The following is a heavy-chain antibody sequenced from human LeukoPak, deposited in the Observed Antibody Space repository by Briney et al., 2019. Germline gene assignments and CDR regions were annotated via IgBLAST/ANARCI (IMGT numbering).Heavy chain of an antibody. CDR1: GYTFTVYY. V-gene: IGHV1-2*02. D-gene: IGHD1-26*01. J-gene: IGHJ3*02. Sequence: ASVKVSCKASGYTFTVYYIHWLRQAPGQGLEWMGWIIPNSGGTKYAQKFQDRVTMTRDTSISTAYMELSSLTYDDTAVYCCARGVLLQGRGAFDIWGQGAMVTVSS. CDR3: ARGVLLQGRGAFDI. CDR2: IIPNSGGT.